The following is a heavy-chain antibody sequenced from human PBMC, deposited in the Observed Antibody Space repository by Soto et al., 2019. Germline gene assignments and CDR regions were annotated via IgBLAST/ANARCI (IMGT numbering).Heavy chain of an antibody. J-gene: IGHJ6*03. CDR1: GYTFTSYA. CDR3: ARDFSDFWGGFYYYMDV. V-gene: IGHV1-3*01. D-gene: IGHD3-3*01. CDR2: INAGNGNT. Sequence: QVQLVQSGAEVKKPGASVKVSCKASGYTFTSYAMHWVRQAPGQRLEWMGWINAGNGNTKYSQKFQGRVTITSDTSASTAYMELSSLRSEDTAVYYCARDFSDFWGGFYYYMDVWGKGTTVTVSS.